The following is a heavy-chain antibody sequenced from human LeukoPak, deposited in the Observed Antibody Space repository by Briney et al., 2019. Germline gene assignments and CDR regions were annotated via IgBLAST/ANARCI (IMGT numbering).Heavy chain of an antibody. V-gene: IGHV3-21*01. CDR3: ARDQCSTPTSPIDY. D-gene: IGHD2-2*01. CDR1: GFTFSIYT. Sequence: KSGGSLRLSCAASGFTFSIYTMNWVRQAPGKGLEWVSSISTSSHYIYYADSVKGRVTISRDNAKSSLYLQLDSLRAEDTAVYYCARDQCSTPTSPIDYWGQGTLVTVAS. J-gene: IGHJ4*02. CDR2: ISTSSHYI.